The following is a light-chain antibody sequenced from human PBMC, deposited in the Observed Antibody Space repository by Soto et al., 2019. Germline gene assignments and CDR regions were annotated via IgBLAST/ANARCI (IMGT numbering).Light chain of an antibody. CDR3: ASWDDSLSGVI. Sequence: QSVLTQPPSASGTPGQRVTISCSGSSSNIGSNYVYWYQHLPGTAPKLLIYGNNRRPSGVPDRFSGSKSGPSDSLAISGLRSEDEADYYCASWDDSLSGVIFGGGTKLTVL. CDR2: GNN. CDR1: SSNIGSNY. J-gene: IGLJ2*01. V-gene: IGLV1-47*02.